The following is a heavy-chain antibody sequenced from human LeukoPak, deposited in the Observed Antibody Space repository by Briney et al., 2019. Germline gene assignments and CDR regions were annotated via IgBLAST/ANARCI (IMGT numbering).Heavy chain of an antibody. CDR1: GGSISSYY. D-gene: IGHD4-17*01. CDR2: ISYTGST. CDR3: VGRRGDGDYRPEY. J-gene: IGHJ4*02. V-gene: IGHV4-59*05. Sequence: SETLSLTCTVSGGSISSYYWSWIRQPPGKGLEWIVSISYTGSTYINPTLKSQVTISVDTSRNQFSLKLNSVTAPETAVYYCVGRRGDGDYRPEYWGQGTLVTVSS.